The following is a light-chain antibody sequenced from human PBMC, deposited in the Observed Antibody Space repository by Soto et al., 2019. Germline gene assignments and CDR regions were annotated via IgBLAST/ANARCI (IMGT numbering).Light chain of an antibody. CDR2: GAS. Sequence: IVLTQSPVTLSLSPGATATLSCRAIYKSSSKYLAWYLQKPGQAPRLLIYGASTRATGIPDRFSGSGSGTEFTLTISSLQSEDFAVYYCQQYNSWPPITFGQGTRLEI. J-gene: IGKJ5*01. V-gene: IGKV3-15*01. CDR3: QQYNSWPPIT. CDR1: YKSSSKY.